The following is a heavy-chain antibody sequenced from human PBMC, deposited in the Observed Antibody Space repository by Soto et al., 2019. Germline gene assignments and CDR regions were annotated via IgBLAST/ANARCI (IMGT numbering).Heavy chain of an antibody. CDR2: INSDGSST. V-gene: IGHV3-74*01. CDR1: GFTFSSYW. D-gene: IGHD2-2*01. Sequence: EVQLVESGGGLVQPGGSLRLSCAASGFTFSSYWMYWVRQAPGKGLVWVSRINSDGSSTSYADSVKGRFTISRDNAKNTLYLQMNSLRAEDTAVYYCARSRHCSSTSCYASYYYYYMDVWGKGTTVTVSS. J-gene: IGHJ6*03. CDR3: ARSRHCSSTSCYASYYYYYMDV.